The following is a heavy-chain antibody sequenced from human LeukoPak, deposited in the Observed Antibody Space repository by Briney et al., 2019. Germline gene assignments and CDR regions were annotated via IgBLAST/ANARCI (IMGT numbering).Heavy chain of an antibody. V-gene: IGHV3-21*01. Sequence: PGGSLRLSCAASGFTYSSYSMNWVRQAPGKGLEWVSSISSSSSYIYYADSVKGRFTISRDNAKNSLYLQMNSLRAEDTAVYYCARGPYYYYYYYMDVWGKGTTVTVSS. J-gene: IGHJ6*03. CDR1: GFTYSSYS. CDR3: ARGPYYYYYYYMDV. CDR2: ISSSSSYI.